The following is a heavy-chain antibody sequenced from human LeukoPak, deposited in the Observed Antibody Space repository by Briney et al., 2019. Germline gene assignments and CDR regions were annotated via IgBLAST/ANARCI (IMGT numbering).Heavy chain of an antibody. CDR1: GGSISSYY. J-gene: IGHJ4*02. CDR3: ARFFRTVWELPYY. D-gene: IGHD1-26*01. CDR2: IHYSGST. V-gene: IGHV4-59*08. Sequence: PSETLSLTCTVSGGSISSYYWSWIRQPPGKGLVWIGYIHYSGSTNYNPSLKSRVTISVDTSKNQFSLRLSSVTAADTAVYYCARFFRTVWELPYYWGPGTLVTVSS.